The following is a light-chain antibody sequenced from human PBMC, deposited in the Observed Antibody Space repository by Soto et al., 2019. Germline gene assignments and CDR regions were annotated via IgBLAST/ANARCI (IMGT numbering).Light chain of an antibody. CDR2: EVS. Sequence: QSVLTQPPSASGSPGQSVTISCTGTSSDVGGYNYVSWYQQHSGKAPKLMIFEVSKRPSGVPDRFSGSKSGNTASLTVSGLQAEDEADYYCSSYAGSNRVFGTGTKVTV. J-gene: IGLJ1*01. V-gene: IGLV2-8*01. CDR1: SSDVGGYNY. CDR3: SSYAGSNRV.